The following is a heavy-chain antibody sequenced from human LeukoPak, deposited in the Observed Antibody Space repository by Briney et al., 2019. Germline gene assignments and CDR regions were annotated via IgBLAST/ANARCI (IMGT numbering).Heavy chain of an antibody. D-gene: IGHD2-2*01. CDR1: GFTFSSYG. CDR2: ISGSGGST. Sequence: PGGSLRLSCAASGFTFSSYGMSWVRQALGKGLEWVSAISGSGGSTYYADSVKGRFTISRDNAKNSLFLQMNSLSAEDTAVYYCGRAGPVTKDHFMDVWGKGTTVTVSS. CDR3: GRAGPVTKDHFMDV. V-gene: IGHV3-23*01. J-gene: IGHJ6*03.